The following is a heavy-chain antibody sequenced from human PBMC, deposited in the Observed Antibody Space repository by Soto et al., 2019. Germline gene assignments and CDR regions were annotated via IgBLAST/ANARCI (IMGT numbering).Heavy chain of an antibody. CDR1: GYSFTSYW. D-gene: IGHD6-6*01. Sequence: XSLKISCTCSGYSFTSYWIGWVRHMPVKGLEWMGIIYPGDSDTRYSPSFQGQVTISADKSISTAYLQWSSLKASDTAMYYCARRRRPAARPAYYYGMDVWGQGTTVTVSS. CDR3: ARRRRPAARPAYYYGMDV. CDR2: IYPGDSDT. V-gene: IGHV5-51*01. J-gene: IGHJ6*02.